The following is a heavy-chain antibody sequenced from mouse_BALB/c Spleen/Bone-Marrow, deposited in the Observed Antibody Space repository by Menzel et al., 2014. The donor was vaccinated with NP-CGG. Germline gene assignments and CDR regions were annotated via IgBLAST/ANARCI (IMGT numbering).Heavy chain of an antibody. Sequence: DVKLVESGVGLVQPGGSLKLSCVASGFTFSSYGMSWVRQTPDKRLELVATINNNGGSTYYPDSVKGQFTISRDNAKNTLYLQMSSLKSEDTAMYYCARVYGWYFDVWGAGTTVTVSS. CDR3: ARVYGWYFDV. D-gene: IGHD1-1*01. CDR2: INNNGGST. J-gene: IGHJ1*01. CDR1: GFTFSSYG. V-gene: IGHV5-6-3*01.